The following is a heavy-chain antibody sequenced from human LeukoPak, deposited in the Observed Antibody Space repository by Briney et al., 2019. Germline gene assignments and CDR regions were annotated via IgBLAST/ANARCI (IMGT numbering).Heavy chain of an antibody. J-gene: IGHJ4*02. V-gene: IGHV3-53*01. CDR1: GFTVSSNF. D-gene: IGHD2-15*01. CDR3: ARDRGSDDPIDY. CDR2: IYSGGST. Sequence: GGSLRLSCAASGFTVSSNFLSWVRQPPGKGLEWVSDIYSGGSTYYADSVKGRFTISRDNSKNTLYLQMNSLRAEDTAVYYCARDRGSDDPIDYWGQGTPVTVSS.